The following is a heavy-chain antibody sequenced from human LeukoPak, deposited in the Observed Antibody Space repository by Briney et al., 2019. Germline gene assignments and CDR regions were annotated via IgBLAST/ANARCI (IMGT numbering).Heavy chain of an antibody. Sequence: GGSLRLSCAASGFTFSSYGMHWVRQAPGKGLEWVAVISYDGSNKYYADSVKGRFTISRDNSKNTLYLQMNSLRAEDTAVYYCAKDLDGYNPGPFDYWGQGTLVTVSS. CDR3: AKDLDGYNPGPFDY. V-gene: IGHV3-30*18. J-gene: IGHJ4*02. CDR1: GFTFSSYG. CDR2: ISYDGSNK. D-gene: IGHD5-24*01.